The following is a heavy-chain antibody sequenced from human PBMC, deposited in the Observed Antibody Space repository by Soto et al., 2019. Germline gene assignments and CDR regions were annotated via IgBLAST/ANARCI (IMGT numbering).Heavy chain of an antibody. CDR1: GFTFSSYS. CDR3: ARGIVKEVGATPSTRHHDY. D-gene: IGHD1-26*01. V-gene: IGHV3-48*02. CDR2: ISSSSSTI. Sequence: PGGSLRLSCAASGFTFSSYSMNWVRQAPGKGLEWVSYISSSSSTIYYADSVKGRFTISRDNAKNSLYLQMNSLRDEDTAVYYCARGIVKEVGATPSTRHHDYWGQGTLVTVSS. J-gene: IGHJ4*02.